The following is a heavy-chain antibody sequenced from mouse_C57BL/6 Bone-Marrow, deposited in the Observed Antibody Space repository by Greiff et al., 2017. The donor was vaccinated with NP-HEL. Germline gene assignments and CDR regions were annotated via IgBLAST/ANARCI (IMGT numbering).Heavy chain of an antibody. Sequence: VQLKESGPGMVKPSQSLSLTCTVTGYSITSGYDWHWIRHFPGNKLEWMGYISYSGSTNYNPSLKSRISITHDPSKNHFFLKLNSLTTEDTATYYCAREAYGSSLFDYWGQGTTLTVAS. D-gene: IGHD1-1*01. CDR1: GYSITSGYD. CDR2: ISYSGST. CDR3: AREAYGSSLFDY. V-gene: IGHV3-1*01. J-gene: IGHJ2*01.